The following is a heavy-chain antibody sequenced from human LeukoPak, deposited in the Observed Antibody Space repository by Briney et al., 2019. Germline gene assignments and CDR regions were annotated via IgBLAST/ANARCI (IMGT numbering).Heavy chain of an antibody. V-gene: IGHV3-66*01. Sequence: GGSLRLSCAASGFTVSSNYMSWVRQAPGKGLEWVSIIYGADSTYYADSVKGRFTISRDNSENTLYLQMNSLRAEDTAVYYCARSGFGVLYYYGMDVWGQGTTVTVSS. J-gene: IGHJ6*02. CDR1: GFTVSSNY. D-gene: IGHD3-10*01. CDR3: ARSGFGVLYYYGMDV. CDR2: IYGADST.